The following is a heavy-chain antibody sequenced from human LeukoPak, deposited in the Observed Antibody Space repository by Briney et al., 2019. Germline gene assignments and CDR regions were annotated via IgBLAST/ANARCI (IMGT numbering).Heavy chain of an antibody. J-gene: IGHJ4*02. CDR2: IYHNGNT. V-gene: IGHV4-38-2*01. Sequence: KPSETLSLTCDVSGHSIRSGYYWGWIRQPPGKGLEWIGSIYHNGNTYYKSSLKSRVIISVDTSKNQVSLKLSSVTAADTAMYYCARGRGGSRDRVNFDNWGQGTLVTVSS. D-gene: IGHD1-26*01. CDR1: GHSIRSGYY. CDR3: ARGRGGSRDRVNFDN.